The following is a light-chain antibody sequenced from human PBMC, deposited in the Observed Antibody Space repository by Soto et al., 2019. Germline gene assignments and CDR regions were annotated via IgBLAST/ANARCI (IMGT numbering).Light chain of an antibody. CDR3: QQYGSSSEIT. Sequence: IVLTQSPGTLSLSPGERATLSCRAIQSVSNNYLAWYQQKPGQAPRLLIYGASSRATGFPDRFSGSGSGTDFTLTISGLEPEDSAVYYCQQYGSSSEITFGQGTRLEIK. J-gene: IGKJ5*01. CDR1: QSVSNNY. CDR2: GAS. V-gene: IGKV3-20*01.